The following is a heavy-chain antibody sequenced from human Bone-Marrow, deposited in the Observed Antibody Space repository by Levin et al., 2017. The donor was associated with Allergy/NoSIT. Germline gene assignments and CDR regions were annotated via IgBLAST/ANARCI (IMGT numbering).Heavy chain of an antibody. CDR1: GFTFSDYS. J-gene: IGHJ4*02. CDR2: ISSSSNIM. CDR3: ARDLLVPVGRLFDY. V-gene: IGHV3-48*04. Sequence: GESLKISCAVSGFTFSDYSMNWVRQAPGKGLEWVSYISSSSNIMYYTDSVKGRFTISRDNAEKLLYLQMNSLRPEDTAVYYCARDLLVPVGRLFDYWGQGTLVTVSS. D-gene: IGHD3-16*01.